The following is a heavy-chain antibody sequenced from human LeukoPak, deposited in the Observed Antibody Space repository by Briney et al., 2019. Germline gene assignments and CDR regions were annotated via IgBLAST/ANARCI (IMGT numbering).Heavy chain of an antibody. CDR2: IYYSGST. CDR3: ARSGSGSYSRFDY. D-gene: IGHD1-26*01. V-gene: IGHV4-59*01. CDR1: GGSISSYY. J-gene: IGHJ4*02. Sequence: SETLSLICTVSGGSISSYYWSWLRQPPGKGLEWIGYIYYSGSTNYNPSLKSRVTISVDTSKNQFSLKLSSVTAADTAVYYCARSGSGSYSRFDYWGQGTLVTVSS.